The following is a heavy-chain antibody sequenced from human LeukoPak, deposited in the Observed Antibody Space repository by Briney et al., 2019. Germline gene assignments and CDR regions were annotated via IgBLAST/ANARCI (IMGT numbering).Heavy chain of an antibody. J-gene: IGHJ4*02. CDR2: ISSSSSYI. CDR3: ARQGRWLQSLDY. V-gene: IGHV3-21*01. Sequence: PGGSLRLSCAASGFTFSSYSMNWVRQAPGKGLEWVSSISSSSSYIYYADSVKGRFTISRDNAKNSLYLQMNSLRAEDTAVYYCARQGRWLQSLDYWGQGTLVTVSS. CDR1: GFTFSSYS. D-gene: IGHD5-24*01.